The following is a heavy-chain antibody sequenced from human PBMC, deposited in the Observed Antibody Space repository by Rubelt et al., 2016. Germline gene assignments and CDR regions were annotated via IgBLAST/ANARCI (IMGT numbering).Heavy chain of an antibody. J-gene: IGHJ4*02. CDR3: ARDPEFHYSNYDDDY. Sequence: EVQLVESGGGLVQPGGSLRLSCAASGFTVSSNYMSWVRQAPGKGLEWVSYISSSSSTIYYADSVKGRLTISRDNAKNSLYLQMNSLRDEDTAGYYCARDPEFHYSNYDDDYWGQGTLVTVSS. D-gene: IGHD4-11*01. CDR1: GFTVSSNY. CDR2: ISSSSSTI. V-gene: IGHV3-48*02.